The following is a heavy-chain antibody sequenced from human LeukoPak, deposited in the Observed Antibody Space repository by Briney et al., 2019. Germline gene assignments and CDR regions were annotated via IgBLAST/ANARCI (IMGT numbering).Heavy chain of an antibody. V-gene: IGHV5-51*01. J-gene: IGHJ4*02. Sequence: GESLKISCKGFGYSFTSYWIGWVRQMPGKGLEWMGIIYPGNSDTGYSPSFQGQVTISADKSISTAHLEWSSLKASDTAIYYCAKPRQGLGTGIDYWGQGTLVSVSS. CDR2: IYPGNSDT. CDR1: GYSFTSYW. CDR3: AKPRQGLGTGIDY. D-gene: IGHD3-10*01.